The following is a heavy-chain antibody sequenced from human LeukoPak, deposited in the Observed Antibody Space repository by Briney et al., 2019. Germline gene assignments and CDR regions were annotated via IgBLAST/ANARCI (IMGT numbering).Heavy chain of an antibody. J-gene: IGHJ6*03. CDR1: EDSFSNYA. CDR2: IIPIFGTA. D-gene: IGHD2-15*01. Sequence: SVKVSCKSSEDSFSNYAISWVRQAPGQGLEWMGGIIPIFGTANYAQKFQGRVTITADESTSTAYMELSSLRSKDTAVYYCARVAAVTYYYYYMDVWGKGTTVTVSS. CDR3: ARVAAVTYYYYYMDV. V-gene: IGHV1-69*13.